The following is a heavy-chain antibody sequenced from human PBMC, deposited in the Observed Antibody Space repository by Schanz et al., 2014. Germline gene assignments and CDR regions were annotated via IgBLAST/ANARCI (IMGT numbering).Heavy chain of an antibody. D-gene: IGHD2-8*02. CDR3: ARDSLRGATGGYGMDV. CDR2: ISYSGST. CDR1: GGSVSSGGDY. J-gene: IGHJ6*02. Sequence: QVQLQESGPGLVKPSQTLSLTCTVSGGSVSSGGDYWSWIRQHPGKGLEWIGSISYSGSTYYNPSLKSRVTISVDNSKTQFSLKVRSVTAADTAVYYCARDSLRGATGGYGMDVWGQGTTVTVSS. V-gene: IGHV4-31*03.